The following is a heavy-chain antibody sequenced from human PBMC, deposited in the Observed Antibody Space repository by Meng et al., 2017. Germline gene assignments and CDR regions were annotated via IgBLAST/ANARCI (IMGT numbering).Heavy chain of an antibody. Sequence: VQLVESGGGLVPPGGSLSLSCAASGFTFNNYWMHWVRQVPGKGLVWVSRISGDGSITNYADSVKGRFTISRDNAKNTLYLQMNSLRPEDTAVYYCLDEAPRSDYWGQGSLVTVSS. CDR2: ISGDGSIT. CDR3: LDEAPRSDY. V-gene: IGHV3-74*01. J-gene: IGHJ4*02. CDR1: GFTFNNYW. D-gene: IGHD1-1*01.